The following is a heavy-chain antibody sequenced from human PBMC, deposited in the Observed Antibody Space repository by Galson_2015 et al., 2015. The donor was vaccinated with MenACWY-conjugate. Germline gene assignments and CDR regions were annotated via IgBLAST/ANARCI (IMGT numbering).Heavy chain of an antibody. Sequence: SLRLSCAASGFTFSSHTLNWVRQAPGKGLEWVSSISSGSGYIYYADSVKGRFTISRDNAKNSLFLQMNSLRGEDTAMYFCVRDYNTGMAGYYWGQGTLVTVSS. CDR2: ISSGSGYI. J-gene: IGHJ4*02. CDR3: VRDYNTGMAGYY. D-gene: IGHD5-18*01. CDR1: GFTFSSHT. V-gene: IGHV3-21*01.